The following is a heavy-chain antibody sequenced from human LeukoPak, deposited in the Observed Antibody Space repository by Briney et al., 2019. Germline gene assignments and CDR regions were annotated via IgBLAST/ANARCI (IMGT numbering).Heavy chain of an antibody. CDR2: IYPGDSDT. CDR1: GYSFTSYW. Sequence: GESLKISCQGSGYSFTSYWIGWVRQMPGKGLEWMGIIYPGDSDTRYSPSFQSQVTISADKSISTAYLQWSSLKASDTAMYYCASNNYYDSSGYYYAFDYWGQGTLVTVSS. D-gene: IGHD3-22*01. CDR3: ASNNYYDSSGYYYAFDY. J-gene: IGHJ4*02. V-gene: IGHV5-51*01.